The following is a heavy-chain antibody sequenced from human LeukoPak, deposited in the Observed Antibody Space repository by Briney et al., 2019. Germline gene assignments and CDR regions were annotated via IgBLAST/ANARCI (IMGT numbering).Heavy chain of an antibody. CDR1: GFTFSSYA. CDR3: AKRNRIAVAGSVFDY. J-gene: IGHJ4*02. CDR2: ISGSGGST. V-gene: IGHV3-23*01. D-gene: IGHD6-19*01. Sequence: PGGSLRLSCAASGFTFSSYAMSWVRQAPGKGLEWVSAISGSGGSTYYADSVKGRFTISRDNSKNTLYLQMNSLRAEDTAVYYCAKRNRIAVAGSVFDYWGQGILVTVSS.